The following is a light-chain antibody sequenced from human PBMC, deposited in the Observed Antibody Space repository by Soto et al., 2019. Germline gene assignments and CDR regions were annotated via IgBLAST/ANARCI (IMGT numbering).Light chain of an antibody. CDR3: QQYYNPPWT. CDR2: WAS. Sequence: DIVMTQSPLSLPVTPGEPASISCRSSQSLLHSNGYNYLDWYLQKPGQSPKLLVYWASTRESGVPDRFSGSGSGTDFTLIISSLQAEDVAVYFCQQYYNPPWTFGQGTKVEI. V-gene: IGKV2-28*01. CDR1: QSLLHSNGYNY. J-gene: IGKJ1*01.